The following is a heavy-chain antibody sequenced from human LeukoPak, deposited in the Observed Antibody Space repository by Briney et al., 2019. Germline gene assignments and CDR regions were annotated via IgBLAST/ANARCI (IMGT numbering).Heavy chain of an antibody. CDR1: GFIVTSSA. CDR2: IVVGSGNT. D-gene: IGHD3-3*01. Sequence: ASVKVSCKASGFIVTSSAMQGVREARGQRREWIGWIVVGSGNTNYAQKFQERVTITRDMSTSTAYMELSSLRSEDTAVYYCAARYDFWSGPDFDYWGQGTLVTVSS. J-gene: IGHJ4*02. V-gene: IGHV1-58*02. CDR3: AARYDFWSGPDFDY.